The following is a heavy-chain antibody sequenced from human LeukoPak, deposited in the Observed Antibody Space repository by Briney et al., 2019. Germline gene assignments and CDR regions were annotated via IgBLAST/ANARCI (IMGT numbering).Heavy chain of an antibody. V-gene: IGHV3-21*01. CDR2: ISSSSSYI. J-gene: IGHJ4*02. CDR1: GFTFSSYS. D-gene: IGHD6-13*01. Sequence: GGSLRLSCAASGFTFSSYSMNWVRQAPGKGLEWVSSISSSSSYIYYADSVKGRFTISRDNAKNSLYLQMSSLRAEDTAVYYCARGGIAELFDYWGQGTLVTVSS. CDR3: ARGGIAELFDY.